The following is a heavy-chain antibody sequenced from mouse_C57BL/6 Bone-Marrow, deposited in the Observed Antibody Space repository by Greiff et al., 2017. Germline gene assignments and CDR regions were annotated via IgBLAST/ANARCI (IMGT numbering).Heavy chain of an antibody. CDR3: ARGGYYGNYGCAMDY. D-gene: IGHD2-1*01. Sequence: QVQLQQPGAELVKPGASVKMSCKASGYTFTSYWITWVKQRPGQGLEWIGDIYPGSGSTNYNEKFKSKATLTVDTSSSTAYMQLSSLTSEDSAVYYCARGGYYGNYGCAMDYWGQGTSVTVSS. CDR1: GYTFTSYW. CDR2: IYPGSGST. V-gene: IGHV1-55*01. J-gene: IGHJ4*01.